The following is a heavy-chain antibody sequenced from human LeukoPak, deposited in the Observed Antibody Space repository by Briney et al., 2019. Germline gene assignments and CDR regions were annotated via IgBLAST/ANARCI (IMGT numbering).Heavy chain of an antibody. D-gene: IGHD6-13*01. CDR3: ARAFRPYSSSWYDGAGAFDI. CDR2: IYYSGRT. Sequence: SETLALTCTVSGGSISSYYWSWIRQPPGKGLEWIGYIYYSGRTNYYPSLKSRVTISVDTSKIQFSLKLSSVTAADTAVYYCARAFRPYSSSWYDGAGAFDIWGQGTMVTVSS. J-gene: IGHJ3*02. CDR1: GGSISSYY. V-gene: IGHV4-59*01.